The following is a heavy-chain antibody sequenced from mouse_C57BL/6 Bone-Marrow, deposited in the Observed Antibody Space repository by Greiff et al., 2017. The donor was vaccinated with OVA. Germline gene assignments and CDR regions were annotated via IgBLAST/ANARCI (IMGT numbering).Heavy chain of an antibody. V-gene: IGHV5-4*01. J-gene: IGHJ2*01. CDR3: ARNYGDY. CDR2: ISDGGSYT. CDR1: GFTFSSYA. Sequence: EVQGVESGGGLVKPGGSLTLSCAASGFTFSSYAMSWVRQTPEKRLEWVATISDGGSYTYYPDNVKGRFTISRDNAKNNLYLQMSHLKSEDTAMYYCARNYGDYWGQGTTLTVSS. D-gene: IGHD1-1*01.